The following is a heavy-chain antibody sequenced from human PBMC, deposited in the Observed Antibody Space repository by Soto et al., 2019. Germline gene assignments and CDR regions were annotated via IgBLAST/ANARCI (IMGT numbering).Heavy chain of an antibody. CDR2: IYYSGST. CDR3: AIMYYYGSGSYLDY. CDR1: GGSISSYY. D-gene: IGHD3-10*01. Sequence: PSETLSLTCTVSGGSISSYYWSWIRQPPGKGLEWIGYIYYSGSTNYDPSLKSRVTISVDTSKNQFSLELSSVTAADTAVYYCAIMYYYGSGSYLDYWGQGTLVTVSS. J-gene: IGHJ4*02. V-gene: IGHV4-59*08.